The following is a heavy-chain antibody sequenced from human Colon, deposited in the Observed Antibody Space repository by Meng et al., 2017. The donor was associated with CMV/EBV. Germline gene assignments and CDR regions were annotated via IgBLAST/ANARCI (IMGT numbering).Heavy chain of an antibody. CDR1: GGSISSYY. D-gene: IGHD3-9*01. V-gene: IGHV4-59*01. J-gene: IGHJ3*02. Sequence: SETLSLTCTVSGGSISSYYWSWIRQPPGKGLEWIGYIYYSESTNYNPSLKSRVTISVDTSKNQFSLKLSSVTAADTAVYYCAREGYDILTGYYNRAFDIWGQGTMVTVSS. CDR3: AREGYDILTGYYNRAFDI. CDR2: IYYSEST.